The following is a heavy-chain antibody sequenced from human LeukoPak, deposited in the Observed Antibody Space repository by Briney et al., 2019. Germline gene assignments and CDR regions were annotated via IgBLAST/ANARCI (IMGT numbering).Heavy chain of an antibody. CDR1: GYTFTSYY. V-gene: IGHV1-46*01. J-gene: IGHJ4*02. CDR3: ARDQVHYGSGSYSSFDY. D-gene: IGHD3-10*01. CDR2: INPSGGST. Sequence: ASVKVSCKASGYTFTSYYMHWVRQAPGQGLEWMGIINPSGGSTSYAQKFQGRVTMTRDTSTSTVYMELSSLRSEDTAVYYCARDQVHYGSGSYSSFDYWGQGTLVTVSS.